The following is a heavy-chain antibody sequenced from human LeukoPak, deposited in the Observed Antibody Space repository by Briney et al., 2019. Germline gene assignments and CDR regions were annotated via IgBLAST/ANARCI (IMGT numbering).Heavy chain of an antibody. CDR3: AKDRGSSTGGYYYYYYMDV. V-gene: IGHV3-21*04. D-gene: IGHD2-2*01. CDR1: GFTFSSYS. CDR2: ITSGSSFI. Sequence: GGSLRLSCAASGFTFSSYSMNWVRQAPGKGLEWVSSITSGSSFIYYADSVKGRFTISRDNAKNSLYLQMNSLRAEDTAVYYCAKDRGSSTGGYYYYYYMDVWGKGTTVTISS. J-gene: IGHJ6*03.